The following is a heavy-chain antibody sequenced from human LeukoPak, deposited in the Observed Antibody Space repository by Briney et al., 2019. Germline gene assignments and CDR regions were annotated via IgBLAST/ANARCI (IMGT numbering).Heavy chain of an antibody. Sequence: GGSLRLSCAASGFTFSDYYMSWIRQAPGKGLEWVSYISCRSSSTSYADSVKGGFTISRDNAKKSLYLQMNSLRAEDTAVYYCGGFHCSDDSCLDYWGQGTLVTVSS. J-gene: IGHJ4*02. D-gene: IGHD2-15*01. CDR1: GFTFSDYY. CDR3: GGFHCSDDSCLDY. V-gene: IGHV3-11*03. CDR2: ISCRSSST.